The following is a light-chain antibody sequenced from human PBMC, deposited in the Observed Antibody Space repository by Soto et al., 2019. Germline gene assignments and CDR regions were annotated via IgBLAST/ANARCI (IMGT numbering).Light chain of an antibody. J-gene: IGKJ1*01. V-gene: IGKV3-20*01. CDR2: GAS. CDR3: QQYGGSPRT. Sequence: EIVLTQSPGTLSLSPGERATLSCRASESISSSYLAWYQQRPGQAPRLLIYGASTRATGIPDRFSGSGSGTDFTLTISRPEPEDSAVHYCQQYGGSPRTFGQGTKVEIK. CDR1: ESISSSY.